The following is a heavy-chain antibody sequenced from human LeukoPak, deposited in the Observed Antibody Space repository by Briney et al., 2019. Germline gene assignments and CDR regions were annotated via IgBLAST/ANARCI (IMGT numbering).Heavy chain of an antibody. CDR3: ARVPDGDYPLYYYYMDV. CDR1: GGTFSSYA. D-gene: IGHD4-17*01. V-gene: IGHV1-69*05. J-gene: IGHJ6*03. Sequence: GSSVKVSCKASGGTFSSYAISWVRQAPGQGLEWMGGIIPIFGTANYAQKFQGRVTITTDESTGTAYMELSSLRSEDTAVYYCARVPDGDYPLYYYYMDVWGKGTTVTVSS. CDR2: IIPIFGTA.